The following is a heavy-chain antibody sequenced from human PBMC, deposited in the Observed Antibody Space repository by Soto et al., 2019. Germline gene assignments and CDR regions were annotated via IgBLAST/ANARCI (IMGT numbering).Heavy chain of an antibody. CDR3: AREGSGTPYFDY. V-gene: IGHV4-31*03. D-gene: IGHD2-2*01. J-gene: IGHJ4*02. Sequence: QVQLQESGPGLVKPSQTLSLTCTVSGGSISSGGYYGSWIRQHPGKGLEWIGYIYDSGSTYYNPSLKSRVTISVDTSKNQFSLKLSSVNDADTAVYYCAREGSGTPYFDYWGQGTLVTVSS. CDR1: GGSISSGGYY. CDR2: IYDSGST.